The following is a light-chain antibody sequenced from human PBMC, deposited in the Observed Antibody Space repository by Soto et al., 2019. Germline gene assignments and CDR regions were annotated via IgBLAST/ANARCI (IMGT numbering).Light chain of an antibody. CDR1: QSISSS. V-gene: IGKV1-5*01. CDR2: DAS. CDR3: QQYNSYSRM. Sequence: DIQMTQSPSTLSASVGDRVTITCRASQSISSSLAWYQQKPGKAPKLLIYDASSLEGGVPSRFSGSGSGTEFTLTISNLQPDDFATYYCQQYNSYSRMFGQGTKVEIK. J-gene: IGKJ1*01.